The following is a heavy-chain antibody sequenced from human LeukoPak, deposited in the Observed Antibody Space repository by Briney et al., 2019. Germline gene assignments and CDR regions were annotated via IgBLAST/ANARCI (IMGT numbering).Heavy chain of an antibody. D-gene: IGHD7-27*01. CDR3: ARGANWGSPDY. CDR1: GGSISSDY. J-gene: IGHJ4*02. CDR2: IYYSGTT. V-gene: IGHV4-59*07. Sequence: SDTLSLTCTVSGGSISSDYWSWIRQSPGKGLEWIGYIYYSGTTSYNPSLKSRVTISLDTSKNQFSLKLSSVTAADTAVYYCARGANWGSPDYWGQGTLVTVSS.